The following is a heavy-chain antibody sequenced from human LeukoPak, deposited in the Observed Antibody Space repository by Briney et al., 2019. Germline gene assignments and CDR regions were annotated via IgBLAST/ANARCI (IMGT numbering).Heavy chain of an antibody. CDR3: ARDYGDRGFDY. J-gene: IGHJ4*02. Sequence: GGSMRLSCAASGFTFSSYGMHWVRQAPGKGLEWVAVIWYDGSNKYYADSVKGRFTISRDNSKNTLYLQMNSLRAEDTAVYYCARDYGDRGFDYWGQGTLVTVSS. V-gene: IGHV3-33*01. D-gene: IGHD4-17*01. CDR1: GFTFSSYG. CDR2: IWYDGSNK.